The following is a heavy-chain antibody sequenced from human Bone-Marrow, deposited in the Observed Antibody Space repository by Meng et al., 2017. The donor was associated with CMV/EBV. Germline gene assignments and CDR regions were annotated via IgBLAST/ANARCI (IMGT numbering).Heavy chain of an antibody. D-gene: IGHD2-2*01. CDR3: ARDGHYCSSTSCPDPDFDY. V-gene: IGHV3-30-3*01. CDR2: ISYDGSNK. CDR1: GFTFSSYA. J-gene: IGHJ4*02. Sequence: GESLKISCAASGFTFSSYAMHWVRQAPGKGLEWVAVISYDGSNKYYADSVKGRFTISRDNSKNKLYLQMNSLRAEDTAVYYCARDGHYCSSTSCPDPDFDYWGQGTLVTVSS.